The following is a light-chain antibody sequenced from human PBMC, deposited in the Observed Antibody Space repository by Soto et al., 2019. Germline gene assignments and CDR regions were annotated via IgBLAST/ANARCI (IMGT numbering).Light chain of an antibody. CDR2: EVS. V-gene: IGLV2-23*02. Sequence: QSALTQPASVSGSPGQSITISCTGTSSDVGSYNLVSWYQQHPGKAPKLMIYEVSKRPSGVSNRFSGSKSGDTASLTISGLQAEDEADYSCCSYAGSSTPLTFGTGTKVTDL. J-gene: IGLJ1*01. CDR3: CSYAGSSTPLT. CDR1: SSDVGSYNL.